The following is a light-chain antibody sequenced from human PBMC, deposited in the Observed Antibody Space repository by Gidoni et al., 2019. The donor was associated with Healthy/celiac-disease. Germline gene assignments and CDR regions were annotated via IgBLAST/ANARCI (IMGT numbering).Light chain of an antibody. V-gene: IGKV1-5*03. CDR1: QSISSW. CDR2: KAC. J-gene: IGKJ1*01. CDR3: QQSRT. Sequence: DIQMTQSPSTLSASVGDRVTITCRASQSISSWLAWYQKKPGKAPKLLIYKACSLENGVPSRFSGSGSGTEFTLTISSLQPDDFATYYCQQSRTFGQGTKVEIK.